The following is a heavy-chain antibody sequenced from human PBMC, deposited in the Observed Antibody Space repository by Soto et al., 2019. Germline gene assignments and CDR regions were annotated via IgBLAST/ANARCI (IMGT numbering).Heavy chain of an antibody. V-gene: IGHV3-48*04. J-gene: IGHJ4*02. CDR3: ARDRPPGWYYDSSGYLDY. D-gene: IGHD3-22*01. CDR2: ISSSSSTI. CDR1: GFTFSSYS. Sequence: EVQLVESGGGLVQPGGSLRLSCAASGFTFSSYSMNWVRQAPGKGLEWVSYISSSSSTIYYADSVKGRFTISRDNAKNSLYLQMNSLRAEDTAVYYCARDRPPGWYYDSSGYLDYWGQGTLVTVSS.